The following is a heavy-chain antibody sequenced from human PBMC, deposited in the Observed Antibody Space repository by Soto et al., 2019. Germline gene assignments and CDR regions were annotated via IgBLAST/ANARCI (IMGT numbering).Heavy chain of an antibody. J-gene: IGHJ4*02. D-gene: IGHD3-10*01. V-gene: IGHV3-30-3*01. CDR2: ISYDGSNK. CDR3: AGVPCTMVDNAFDY. Sequence: SCKASGYTFISYAMHWVRQAPGKGLEWVAVISYDGSNKYYADSVKGRFTISRDNSKNTLYLQMNSLRAEDTAVYYCAGVPCTMVDNAFDYWGQGTLVTVSS. CDR1: GYTFISYA.